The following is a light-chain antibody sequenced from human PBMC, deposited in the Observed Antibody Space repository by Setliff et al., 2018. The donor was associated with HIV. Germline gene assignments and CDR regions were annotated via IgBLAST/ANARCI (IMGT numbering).Light chain of an antibody. CDR3: STYSSTSTPV. CDR1: SSDVGGYDY. CDR2: DVS. Sequence: QSALTQPASVSGSPGQSITISCTGASSDVGGYDYVSWYQQQPGKAPKLMIYDVSIRPSGVSNRFSGSKSDNTASLTISGLQAEDEATYYCSTYSSTSTPVFGGGTKVTVL. J-gene: IGLJ2*01. V-gene: IGLV2-14*03.